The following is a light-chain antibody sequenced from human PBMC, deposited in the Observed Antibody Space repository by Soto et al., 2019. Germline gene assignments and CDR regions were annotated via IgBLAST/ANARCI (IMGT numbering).Light chain of an antibody. Sequence: QSVLTQPASVSGSPGQSITISCTGTSSDVGDYNYVSWYQPHPGKAPKLMLYDVSNRPSGISNRFSGSKSGNTASLTISGIQDEDEADYYCSSYTSSSTLFGTGTKLTVL. J-gene: IGLJ1*01. CDR3: SSYTSSSTL. CDR1: SSDVGDYNY. V-gene: IGLV2-14*01. CDR2: DVS.